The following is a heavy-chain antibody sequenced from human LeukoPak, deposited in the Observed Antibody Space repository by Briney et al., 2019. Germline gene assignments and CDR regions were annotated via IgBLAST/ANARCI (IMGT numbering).Heavy chain of an antibody. CDR2: ISYDGSNK. Sequence: GGSLRLSCAASGFTFSSYAMHWVRQAPGKGLEWVAVISYDGSNKYYADSVKGRFTISRDNSKNTLYLQMNSLRAEDTAVYYCATTDYGDLYYFDYWGQGTLVTVSS. D-gene: IGHD4-17*01. V-gene: IGHV3-30*04. CDR1: GFTFSSYA. CDR3: ATTDYGDLYYFDY. J-gene: IGHJ4*02.